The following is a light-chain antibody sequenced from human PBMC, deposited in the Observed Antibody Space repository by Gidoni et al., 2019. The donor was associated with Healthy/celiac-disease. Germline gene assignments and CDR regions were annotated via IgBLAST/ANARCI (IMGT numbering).Light chain of an antibody. CDR3: QQYNNWTPWT. CDR1: QSVSSN. V-gene: IGKV3-15*01. J-gene: IGKJ1*01. Sequence: EIVITQSPATLSVSPGERATLSCRASQSVSSNLAWYQQKPGQAPRLLIYGASTRATGIPARFSGSGSGTEFNLTISRLQYEDFAVYYCQQYNNWTPWTFGQGTKVEIK. CDR2: GAS.